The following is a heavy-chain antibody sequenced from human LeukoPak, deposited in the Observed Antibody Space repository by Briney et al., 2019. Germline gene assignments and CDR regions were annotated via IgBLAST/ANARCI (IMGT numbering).Heavy chain of an antibody. D-gene: IGHD3-3*01. Sequence: SETLSLTCTVSGGSISSSSYYWGWIRQPPGKGLEWIGSIYYSGSTYYNPSLKSRVTISVDTSKNQFSLKLSSVTAADTAVYYCARHPSITIFGVAHNWGQGTLVTVSS. CDR3: ARHPSITIFGVAHN. V-gene: IGHV4-39*01. J-gene: IGHJ4*02. CDR2: IYYSGST. CDR1: GGSISSSSYY.